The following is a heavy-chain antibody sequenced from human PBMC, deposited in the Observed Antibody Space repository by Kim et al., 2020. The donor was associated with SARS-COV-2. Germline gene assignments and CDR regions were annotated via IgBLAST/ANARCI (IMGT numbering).Heavy chain of an antibody. D-gene: IGHD6-13*01. V-gene: IGHV3-21*01. CDR2: IGSSSSYI. J-gene: IGHJ4*02. Sequence: GGSLRLSCAASGFTFSSYSMNWVRQAPGKGLEWVSSIGSSSSYIYYADSVKGRFTISRDNAKNSLYLQMNSLRAEDTAVYYCASDLGIAAAGAAYWGQGTLVTVSS. CDR1: GFTFSSYS. CDR3: ASDLGIAAAGAAY.